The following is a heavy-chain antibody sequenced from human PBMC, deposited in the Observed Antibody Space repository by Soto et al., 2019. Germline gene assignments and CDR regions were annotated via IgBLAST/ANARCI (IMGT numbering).Heavy chain of an antibody. CDR1: GFTFSNYG. CDR2: ISYDVSNK. D-gene: IGHD6-13*01. Sequence: GGSLRLSCASSGFTFSNYGMHWVRQAPGKGLEWVAVISYDVSNKYYAESVRGRFTISRDNSKNTLFLQMDSLRVEDTAVYYCAKSAGKGGLAAPIDSWGQGALVTVSS. CDR3: AKSAGKGGLAAPIDS. V-gene: IGHV3-33*06. J-gene: IGHJ4*02.